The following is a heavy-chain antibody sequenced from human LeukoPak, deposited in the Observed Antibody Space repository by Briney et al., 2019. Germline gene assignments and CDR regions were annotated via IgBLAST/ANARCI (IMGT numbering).Heavy chain of an antibody. J-gene: IGHJ4*02. Sequence: GGSLRLSCVASGFTISSYWMHWVRQAPGKGLVWVSRISSDGCTTNYADSVKGRFTISRDNAKNTLYLQMNSLTGEDTAVYFCARTAAGPEYWGQGTRVTVSS. CDR1: GFTISSYW. CDR3: ARTAAGPEY. D-gene: IGHD6-19*01. V-gene: IGHV3-74*01. CDR2: ISSDGCTT.